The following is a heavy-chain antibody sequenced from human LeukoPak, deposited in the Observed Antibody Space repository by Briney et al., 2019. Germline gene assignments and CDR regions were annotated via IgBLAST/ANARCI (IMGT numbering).Heavy chain of an antibody. J-gene: IGHJ3*02. CDR1: GFTFSSYN. D-gene: IGHD3-10*01. CDR3: ARGDRSTYSYGSGNYRADAFDI. Sequence: GGSLRLSCAASGFTFSSYNMNWVRQAPGKGLEWVSSISRSSSYIYYADSVKGRFTISRDNAKNSLYLQMNSLRAEDTAVYYCARGDRSTYSYGSGNYRADAFDIWGQGTMVTVSS. CDR2: ISRSSSYI. V-gene: IGHV3-21*01.